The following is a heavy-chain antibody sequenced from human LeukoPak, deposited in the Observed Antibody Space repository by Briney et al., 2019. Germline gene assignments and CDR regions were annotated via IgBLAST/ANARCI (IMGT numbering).Heavy chain of an antibody. CDR2: IIPIFGTA. V-gene: IGHV1-69*06. J-gene: IGHJ3*02. Sequence: ASVKVSCKASGYTFTSYGISWVRQAPGQGLEWMGGIIPIFGTANYAQKFQGRVTITADKSTSTAYMELSSLRSEDTAVYYCARVRDGYNDAYDIWGQGTMVTVPS. D-gene: IGHD5-24*01. CDR3: ARVRDGYNDAYDI. CDR1: GYTFTSYG.